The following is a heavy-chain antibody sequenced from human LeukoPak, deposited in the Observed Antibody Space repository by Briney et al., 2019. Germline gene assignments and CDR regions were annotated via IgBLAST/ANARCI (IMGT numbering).Heavy chain of an antibody. CDR3: ARGRQDVTMIVVVMTAVSYYLDV. Sequence: LETLSLTCAVYGGSFSGYYWTWIRQTPEKGLEWIGEMNPSGSTNYNPSLKSRVTISVDTSKNQFSLELSSVTAADTAVYYCARGRQDVTMIVVVMTAVSYYLDVWGKGTTVTVS. D-gene: IGHD3-22*01. V-gene: IGHV4-34*01. CDR2: MNPSGST. CDR1: GGSFSGYY. J-gene: IGHJ6*03.